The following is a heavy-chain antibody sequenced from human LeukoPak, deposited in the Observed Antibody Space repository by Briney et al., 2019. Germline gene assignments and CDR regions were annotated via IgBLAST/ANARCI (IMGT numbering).Heavy chain of an antibody. CDR2: INPSGGST. CDR1: GYTFTSYY. V-gene: IGHV1-46*01. D-gene: IGHD3-10*01. CDR3: ARDFRGYYGSGSYSPDY. J-gene: IGHJ4*02. Sequence: ASVKVPCKASGYTFTSYYMHWVRQAPGQGLEWMGIINPSGGSTSYAQKFQGRVTMTRDMSTSTVYMELSSLRSEDTAVYYCARDFRGYYGSGSYSPDYWGQGTLVTVSS.